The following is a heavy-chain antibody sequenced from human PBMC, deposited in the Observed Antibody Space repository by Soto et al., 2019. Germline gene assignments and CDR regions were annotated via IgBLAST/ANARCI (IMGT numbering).Heavy chain of an antibody. J-gene: IGHJ4*02. CDR3: AKDRLADNFDY. CDR2: ISATGGST. V-gene: IGHV3-23*01. CDR1: GFTFNNYA. Sequence: PGGSLRLSCAASGFTFNNYAMNWVRQAPGKGLEWVATISATGGSTYYADSVKDRFTISRDNSKNTLYLQMNGLRVEDTAVYYCAKDRLADNFDYWGQGTQVTV.